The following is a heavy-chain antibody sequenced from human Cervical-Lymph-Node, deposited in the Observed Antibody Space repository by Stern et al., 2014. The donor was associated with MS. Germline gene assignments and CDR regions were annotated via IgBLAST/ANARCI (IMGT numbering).Heavy chain of an antibody. J-gene: IGHJ5*02. CDR1: GFTFSDYY. Sequence: VQLEESGGGLVKPGGSLRLSCAASGFTFSDYYMSWIRQAPGKGLEWLSYISSSGTTIYYADSVKGRFTISRDNAKNSLYLQMSSLRVEDTAVYYCSRDYYASGSYGWFDPWGRGTLVTVSS. V-gene: IGHV3-11*01. D-gene: IGHD3-10*01. CDR2: ISSSGTTI. CDR3: SRDYYASGSYGWFDP.